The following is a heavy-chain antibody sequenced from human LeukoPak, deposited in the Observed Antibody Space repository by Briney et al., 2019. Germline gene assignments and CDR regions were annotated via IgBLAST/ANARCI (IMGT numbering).Heavy chain of an antibody. CDR1: GGSFSGYY. Sequence: SETLSLTCAVYGGSFSGYYWSWIRQPPGKGLEWIGEINHSGSTNYNPSLKSRVTISVDTSKNQFSLKLSSVTAADTAVYYCAQRRYCSGGSCYTLDYYYYGMDVWGQGTTVTVSS. CDR2: INHSGST. V-gene: IGHV4-34*01. D-gene: IGHD2-15*01. J-gene: IGHJ6*02. CDR3: AQRRYCSGGSCYTLDYYYYGMDV.